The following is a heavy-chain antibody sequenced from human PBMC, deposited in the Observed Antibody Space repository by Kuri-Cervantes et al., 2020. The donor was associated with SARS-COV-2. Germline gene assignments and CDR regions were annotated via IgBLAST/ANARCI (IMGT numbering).Heavy chain of an antibody. CDR2: IWYDGSNK. V-gene: IGHV3-33*01. CDR1: GFTFSSYG. J-gene: IGHJ6*02. CDR3: ARDYYYDSSGYYYDVYYYGMDV. D-gene: IGHD3-22*01. Sequence: GGSLRLSCAASGFTFSSYGMHWVRQAPGKGLEWVAVIWYDGSNKYYADSVKGRFTISRDNAKNSLYLQMNSLRDEDTAVYYCARDYYYDSSGYYYDVYYYGMDVWGQGTTVTVSS.